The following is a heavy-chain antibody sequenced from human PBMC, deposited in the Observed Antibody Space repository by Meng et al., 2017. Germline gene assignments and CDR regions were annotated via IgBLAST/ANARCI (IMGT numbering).Heavy chain of an antibody. CDR1: GFTFSSYS. CDR3: ARVNYYDSSGLLDY. D-gene: IGHD3-22*01. V-gene: IGHV3-21*04. CDR2: ISSSSYI. Sequence: GESLKISCAASGFTFSSYSMNWVRQAPGKGLEWVSSISSSSYIYYADSVKGRFTISRDNAKNSLYLQMNSLRAEDTAVYYCARVNYYDSSGLLDYWGQGTLVTVSS. J-gene: IGHJ4*02.